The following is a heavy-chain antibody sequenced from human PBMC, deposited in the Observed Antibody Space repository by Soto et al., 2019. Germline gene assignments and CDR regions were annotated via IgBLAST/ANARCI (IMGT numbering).Heavy chain of an antibody. Sequence: XSEKVCFKASCWCLINYGFTWVRQAPGQGLEWMGWISAYNGNTIYAQNLQGRLTMTRDTSTSTAYMELRSLRSDDTAVYYCARLGVTTSVYYYTMDVWGQGTTVTVSS. CDR1: CWCLINYG. D-gene: IGHD4-4*01. CDR3: ARLGVTTSVYYYTMDV. CDR2: ISAYNGNT. V-gene: IGHV1-18*04. J-gene: IGHJ6*02.